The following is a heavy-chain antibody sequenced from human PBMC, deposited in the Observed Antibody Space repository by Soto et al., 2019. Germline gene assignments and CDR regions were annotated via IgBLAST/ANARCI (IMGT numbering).Heavy chain of an antibody. CDR1: GDTFSSYG. J-gene: IGHJ6*02. CDR2: IIPMYGTA. CDR3: VRDNGYCTSRSCYRDYSDSGMDV. Sequence: QVQLVQSGAEVKKPGSSVKVSCKVSGDTFSSYGISWVRQAPGQGLEWMGGIIPMYGTANYSQKFQGRVTITADEPTTAAYMELSSLRSEDTAVYLCVRDNGYCTSRSCYRDYSDSGMDVSGQGTTVTVSS. D-gene: IGHD2-2*02. V-gene: IGHV1-69*01.